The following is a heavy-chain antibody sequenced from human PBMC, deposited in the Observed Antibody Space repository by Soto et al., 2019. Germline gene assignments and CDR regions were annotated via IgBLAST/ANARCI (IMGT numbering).Heavy chain of an antibody. CDR2: IYWDDDK. V-gene: IGHV2-5*02. CDR1: GDSLSTSGVG. CDR3: ALMRAEEFDY. D-gene: IGHD6-19*01. Sequence: QITLKESGPTLVTPTQTLTLTCNVSGDSLSTSGVGVGWIRQPPGKALEWLALIYWDDDKLSSPSLKSRHTITQATSKSRVVITMTNMAPVDTATYYYALMRAEEFDYWGQGTLVTVSS. J-gene: IGHJ4*02.